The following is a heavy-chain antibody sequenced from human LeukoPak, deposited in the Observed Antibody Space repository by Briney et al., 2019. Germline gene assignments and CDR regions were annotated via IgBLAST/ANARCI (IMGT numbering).Heavy chain of an antibody. Sequence: PPETLSLTCTVSGGSISTYYWSGIRQPPGKGLEWLGYIFYTGSTNYNPSLKSRVTMSIDTSKNQFSLKLSSVTAADTAVYYCTRTYSSSSIDYWGQGALVTVSS. D-gene: IGHD6-6*01. V-gene: IGHV4-59*01. CDR1: GGSISTYY. J-gene: IGHJ4*02. CDR2: IFYTGST. CDR3: TRTYSSSSIDY.